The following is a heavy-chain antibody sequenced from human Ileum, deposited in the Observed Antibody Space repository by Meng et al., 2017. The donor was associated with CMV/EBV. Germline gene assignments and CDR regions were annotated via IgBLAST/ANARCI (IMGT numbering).Heavy chain of an antibody. J-gene: IGHJ4*02. V-gene: IGHV3-33*03. CDR1: GFTFRSYG. CDR3: AKDIRNMAGGDY. D-gene: IGHD2-21*01. Sequence: WAASGFTFRSYGMHWVRQAPGKGLEWVAIVWDNGNRQYTADSVKGRFTISRDNSRNTLNLQMNSLRAEDTAVYYCAKDIRNMAGGDYWGQGTLVTVSS. CDR2: VWDNGNRQ.